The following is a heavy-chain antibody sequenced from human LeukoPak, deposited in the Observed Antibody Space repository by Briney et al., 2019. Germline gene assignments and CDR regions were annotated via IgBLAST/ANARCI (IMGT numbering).Heavy chain of an antibody. J-gene: IGHJ4*02. V-gene: IGHV3-30-3*01. CDR3: AREEVAGTDY. CDR2: ISYDGSNK. D-gene: IGHD6-19*01. Sequence: GSLRLSCAASGFTFSSYAMHWVRQAPGKGLEWVAVISYDGSNKYYADSVKDRFTISRDNSKNTLYLQMNSLRAEDTAVYYCAREEVAGTDYWGQGTLVTVSS. CDR1: GFTFSSYA.